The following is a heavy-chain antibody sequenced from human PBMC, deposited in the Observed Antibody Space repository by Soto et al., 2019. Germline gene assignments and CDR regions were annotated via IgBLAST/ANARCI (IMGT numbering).Heavy chain of an antibody. CDR3: ARYVGATADS. V-gene: IGHV3-33*01. J-gene: IGHJ4*02. CDR2: IWNDGSNK. CDR1: GFTFSSYG. D-gene: IGHD1-26*01. Sequence: PGGSLRLSCAASGFTFSSYGMHWVRQAPGKGLEWVAVIWNDGSNKYYADSVKGRFSISRDNSKNTLFLQMNSLRAEDTAVYYCARYVGATADSWGQGTLVTVSS.